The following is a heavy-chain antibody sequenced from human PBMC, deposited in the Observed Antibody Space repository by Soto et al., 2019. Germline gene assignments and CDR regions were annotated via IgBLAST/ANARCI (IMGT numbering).Heavy chain of an antibody. D-gene: IGHD6-19*01. Sequence: SETLSLTCTVSGGSINTFYWSWVRQPAGKGLEWIGRIFSSGSTSFNPSLESRVAMSVDTSKNHFSLNLSSVTAADMAVYYCARGNSSGWSQDAFDIWGQGTMVTVSS. CDR1: GGSINTFY. CDR3: ARGNSSGWSQDAFDI. V-gene: IGHV4-4*07. J-gene: IGHJ3*02. CDR2: IFSSGST.